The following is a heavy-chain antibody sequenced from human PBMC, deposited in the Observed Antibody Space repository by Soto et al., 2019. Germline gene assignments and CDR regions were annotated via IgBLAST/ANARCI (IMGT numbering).Heavy chain of an antibody. Sequence: PGGSLRLSCAAPGFTFSSYAMSWVRQAPGKGLEWVSAISGSGGSTYYADSVKGRFTISRDNSKNTLYLQMNSLRAEDTAVYYCAKPRYNWNDASDYWGQGTLVTVSS. V-gene: IGHV3-23*01. CDR1: GFTFSSYA. D-gene: IGHD1-1*01. J-gene: IGHJ4*02. CDR3: AKPRYNWNDASDY. CDR2: ISGSGGST.